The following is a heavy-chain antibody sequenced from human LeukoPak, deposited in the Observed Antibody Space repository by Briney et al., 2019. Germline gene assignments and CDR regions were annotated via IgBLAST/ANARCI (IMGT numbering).Heavy chain of an antibody. Sequence: SETLSLTCAVYGGSFSGYYWSWIRQPPGKGLEWIGEINHSGSTNYNPSLKSRVTISVDTSKNQFSLKLSSVTAADTAVYYCARGFMGTYYDFWSGYRDYYYYYYMDVWGKGTTVAVSS. CDR2: INHSGST. CDR1: GGSFSGYY. D-gene: IGHD3-3*01. V-gene: IGHV4-34*01. J-gene: IGHJ6*03. CDR3: ARGFMGTYYDFWSGYRDYYYYYYMDV.